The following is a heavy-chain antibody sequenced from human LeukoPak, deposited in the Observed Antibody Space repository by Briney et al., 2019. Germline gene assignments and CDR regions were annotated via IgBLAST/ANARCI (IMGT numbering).Heavy chain of an antibody. V-gene: IGHV3-30-3*01. J-gene: IGHJ4*02. CDR3: ASTQSPGVVVPAAIDDY. CDR2: ISYGGSNK. Sequence: PGGSLRLSCAASAFTFSSYAMHWVRQAPGKGLEWVAVISYGGSNKYYADSVKGRFTISRDNSKNTLYLQMNSLRAEDTAVYYCASTQSPGVVVPAAIDDYWGQGTLVTVSS. D-gene: IGHD2-2*01. CDR1: AFTFSSYA.